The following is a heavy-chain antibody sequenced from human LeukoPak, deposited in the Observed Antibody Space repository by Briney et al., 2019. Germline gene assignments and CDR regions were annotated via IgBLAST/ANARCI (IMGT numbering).Heavy chain of an antibody. D-gene: IGHD1-26*01. CDR1: GFTFSSYS. J-gene: IGHJ4*02. V-gene: IGHV3-21*01. CDR2: ITSSSSYI. Sequence: PGGSLRLSCAASGFTFSSYSMNWVRQAPGKGLEWVSSITSSSSYIYYADSVKGRFTISRENAKNSLYLQMNSLRAGDTAVYYCARAHAWELGYWGQRTLVTVSS. CDR3: ARAHAWELGY.